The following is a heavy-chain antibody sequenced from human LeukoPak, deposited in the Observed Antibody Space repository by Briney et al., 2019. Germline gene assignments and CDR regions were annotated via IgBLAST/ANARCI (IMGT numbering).Heavy chain of an antibody. CDR1: GYTFTGYY. D-gene: IGHD3-10*01. J-gene: IGHJ5*02. CDR3: ARDPSIIPGWFDP. V-gene: IGHV1-2*02. Sequence: EASVKVSCKASGYTFTGYYMHWVRQAPGQGLEWMGWINPNSGGTNYAQKFQGRVTMTRDTSISTAYMELSRLRSDDTAVYYCARDPSIIPGWFDPWGQGTLVTVSS. CDR2: INPNSGGT.